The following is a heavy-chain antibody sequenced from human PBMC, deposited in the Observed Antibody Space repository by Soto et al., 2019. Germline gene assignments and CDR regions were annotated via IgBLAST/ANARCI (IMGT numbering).Heavy chain of an antibody. D-gene: IGHD2-21*02. Sequence: QVQLQQWGAGLLKPSETLSLTCAVYGGSFSDSYWSWIRQPPGKGLEWIGEINHSGSTNYNPSLKSRVTRSVDTSKNQFSLKLSSVTAADTAVYYCAKRDGYCGGDCYIYFDYWGQGTLVTVSS. V-gene: IGHV4-34*01. CDR3: AKRDGYCGGDCYIYFDY. CDR1: GGSFSDSY. J-gene: IGHJ4*02. CDR2: INHSGST.